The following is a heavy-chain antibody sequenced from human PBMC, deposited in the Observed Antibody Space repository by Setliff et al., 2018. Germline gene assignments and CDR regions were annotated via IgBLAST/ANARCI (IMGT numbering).Heavy chain of an antibody. J-gene: IGHJ5*02. CDR1: GYSISSGYY. V-gene: IGHV4-38-2*02. CDR2: IYHSGST. Sequence: ASETLSLTCTVSGYSISSGYYWGWSRQPPGKGLAWIGSIYHSGSTYYNPALKSRVTIPVETSKNQFSLKLRSVTAADTAVYYCARVKGGRGFGELLSNWFDPWGQGTLVTVSS. D-gene: IGHD3-10*01. CDR3: ARVKGGRGFGELLSNWFDP.